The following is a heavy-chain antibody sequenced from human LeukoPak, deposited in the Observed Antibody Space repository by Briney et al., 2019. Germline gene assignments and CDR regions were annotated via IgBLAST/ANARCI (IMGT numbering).Heavy chain of an antibody. CDR2: MNEYGSEI. Sequence: PGGSLRLSCSVSGFIFRDFWMSWVRQAPGKGLEWVAKMNEYGSEIFYVDSVKGRFTISRDNGKNSLYLQMNRLRAEDTAVYYCARPRGCGSSRCNNFDYWGQGTLVTVSS. J-gene: IGHJ4*02. CDR3: ARPRGCGSSRCNNFDY. V-gene: IGHV3-7*01. D-gene: IGHD2-2*01. CDR1: GFIFRDFW.